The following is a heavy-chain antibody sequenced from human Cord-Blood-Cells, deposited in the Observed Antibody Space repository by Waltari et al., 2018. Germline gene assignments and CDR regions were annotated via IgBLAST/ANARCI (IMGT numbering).Heavy chain of an antibody. Sequence: QVQLQQWGAGLLKPSETLSLTCAVYGGSFSGYYWSWIRQPPGKGLEWIGEINESGSTNYNPSPEGRVTISVDTSKNQFSLKRSSVTAADTAVYYCARAYGDIVVVPAAMIFDYWGQGTLVTVSS. V-gene: IGHV4-34*01. CDR1: GGSFSGYY. CDR3: ARAYGDIVVVPAAMIFDY. D-gene: IGHD2-2*01. CDR2: INESGST. J-gene: IGHJ4*02.